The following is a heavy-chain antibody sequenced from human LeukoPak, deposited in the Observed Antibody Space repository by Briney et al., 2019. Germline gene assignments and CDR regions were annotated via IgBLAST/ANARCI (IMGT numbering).Heavy chain of an antibody. CDR1: GFTFDTYA. V-gene: IGHV3-23*01. CDR3: AKKKRELRGFDY. D-gene: IGHD1-7*01. Sequence: GGSLRLSCSASGFTFDTYAMSWVRQAPGKGLAWVSTVSANGSNTYYADSVKGRFTISRDNSKNTLYLHINSLRAEDTAVYYCAKKKRELRGFDYWGQGTLVTVSS. CDR2: VSANGSNT. J-gene: IGHJ4*02.